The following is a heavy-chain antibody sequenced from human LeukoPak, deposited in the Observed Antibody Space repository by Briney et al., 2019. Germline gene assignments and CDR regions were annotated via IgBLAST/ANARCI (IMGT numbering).Heavy chain of an antibody. Sequence: PSETLSLTCTVSGGSISSYYWSWIRQPPGKGLEWIGYIYYSGSTNYNPSLKSRVTISVDTSKNQFSLKLSSVTAADTAVYYCARDRPYFDYYGSGSYYNHAFDIWGQGTMVTVSS. CDR3: ARDRPYFDYYGSGSYYNHAFDI. D-gene: IGHD3-10*01. V-gene: IGHV4-59*01. CDR2: IYYSGST. J-gene: IGHJ3*02. CDR1: GGSISSYY.